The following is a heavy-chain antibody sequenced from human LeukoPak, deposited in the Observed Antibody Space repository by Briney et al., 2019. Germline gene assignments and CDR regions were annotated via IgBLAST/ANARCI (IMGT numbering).Heavy chain of an antibody. CDR3: ARDVSRISDY. CDR2: ISSGSSYI. V-gene: IGHV3-21*01. D-gene: IGHD2-15*01. J-gene: IGHJ4*02. CDR1: GFTFSSYS. Sequence: GGSLRLSCAASGFTFSSYSMNWVRQAPGMGLEWVSSISSGSSYIYYADSVKGRFTISRDNAKNSLYLQMNSLRAEDTAVYYCARDVSRISDYWGQGTLVTVSS.